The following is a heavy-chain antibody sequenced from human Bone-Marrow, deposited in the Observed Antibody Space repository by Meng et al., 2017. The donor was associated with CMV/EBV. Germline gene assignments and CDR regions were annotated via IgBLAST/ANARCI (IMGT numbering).Heavy chain of an antibody. V-gene: IGHV3-73*01. CDR3: TRHCSTSCYK. J-gene: IGHJ4*02. CDR2: IRSKAKSYAT. Sequence: WAGSGVTCSGTAMDWVRQAYGKGLEWVGSIRSKAKSYATAYAASVKGRFTISRDDSKNTAYLQMNSLKTEDTAVYYCTRHCSTSCYKWGQGTLVTVSS. D-gene: IGHD2-2*02. CDR1: GVTCSGTA.